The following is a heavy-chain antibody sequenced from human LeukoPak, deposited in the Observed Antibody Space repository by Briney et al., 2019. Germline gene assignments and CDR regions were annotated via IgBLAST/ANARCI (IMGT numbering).Heavy chain of an antibody. CDR3: AKVDHWSPENYFDS. D-gene: IGHD1-1*01. J-gene: IGHJ4*02. CDR1: GFPFRSYA. Sequence: GGSLRLSCVASGFPFRSYAMTWVRQTPGKGLESVSVITDDEDTYYADSVKGRFTISRDNSQNTDFLQMNSLRVEDTAVYYCAKVDHWSPENYFDSWGQGTLVTVSS. V-gene: IGHV3-23*01. CDR2: ITDDEDT.